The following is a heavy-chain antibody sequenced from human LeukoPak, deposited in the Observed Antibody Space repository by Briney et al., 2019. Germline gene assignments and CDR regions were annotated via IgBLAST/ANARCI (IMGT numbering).Heavy chain of an antibody. Sequence: GASVKVSCKASGYTFTSYGISWVRQAPGQGLEWMGWISAYNGNTSYAQKLQGRVTMTTDTSTSTAYMELRSLRSDDTAVYYCARGVCTNGICYGPYYYYGMDVWGQGTTVTVSS. D-gene: IGHD2-8*01. CDR2: ISAYNGNT. V-gene: IGHV1-18*01. CDR3: ARGVCTNGICYGPYYYYGMDV. CDR1: GYTFTSYG. J-gene: IGHJ6*02.